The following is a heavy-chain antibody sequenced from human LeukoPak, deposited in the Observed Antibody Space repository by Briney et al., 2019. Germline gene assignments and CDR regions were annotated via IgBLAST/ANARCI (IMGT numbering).Heavy chain of an antibody. J-gene: IGHJ5*02. V-gene: IGHV4-34*01. Sequence: SETLSLTCAVYGGSFSGYYWSWIRQPPGKGLEWIGEINHSGSTNYNPSLKSRVTISVDTSKNQLSLKLSSVTAADTAVYYCARGHPVGRNWFDPWGQGTLVTVSS. CDR3: ARGHPVGRNWFDP. CDR2: INHSGST. CDR1: GGSFSGYY.